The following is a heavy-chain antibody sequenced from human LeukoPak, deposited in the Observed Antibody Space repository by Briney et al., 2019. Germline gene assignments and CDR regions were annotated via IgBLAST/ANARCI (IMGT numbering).Heavy chain of an antibody. CDR1: GGSISSGGYS. D-gene: IGHD5-18*01. V-gene: IGHV4-30-2*02. Sequence: SQTLSLTCAVSGGSISSGGYSWSWIRQPPGKGLEWIGYIYHSGSTYYNPSLKSRVTISVDRSKNQFSLKLNSVTAADTAVYYCARGGSSYGYLDYWGQGTLVTVSS. CDR2: IYHSGST. J-gene: IGHJ4*02. CDR3: ARGGSSYGYLDY.